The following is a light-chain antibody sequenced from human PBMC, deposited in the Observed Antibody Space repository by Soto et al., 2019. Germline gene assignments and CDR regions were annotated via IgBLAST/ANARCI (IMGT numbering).Light chain of an antibody. J-gene: IGKJ5*01. CDR1: QGISSY. V-gene: IGKV1-9*01. CDR2: AAS. Sequence: GVRVAGTCRASQGISSYLAWYQQKPGKAPKLLIYAASTLQSGVPSRFSGSGSGTEFTLTISSLQPDDFATYYCQQYQTYATFGQGTRLAIK. CDR3: QQYQTYAT.